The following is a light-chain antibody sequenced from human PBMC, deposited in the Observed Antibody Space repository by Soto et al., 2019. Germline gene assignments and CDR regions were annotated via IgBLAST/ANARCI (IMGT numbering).Light chain of an antibody. CDR2: GAS. J-gene: IGKJ1*01. CDR1: QSVSSN. CDR3: QQYSNWPPWT. Sequence: EIIMTQSPATLSVTPGERVTLSCRASQSVSSNLAWYQQKLGQAPRLLIYGASTRATGIPGRFSGSGSGTEFTLTISSLQSEDFAVYYCQQYSNWPPWTFGQGTKVAI. V-gene: IGKV3-15*01.